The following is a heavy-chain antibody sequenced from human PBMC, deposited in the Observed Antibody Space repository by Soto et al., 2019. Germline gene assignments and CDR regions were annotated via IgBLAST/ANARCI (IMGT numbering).Heavy chain of an antibody. CDR1: GFTFSNYV. V-gene: IGHV3-30*18. J-gene: IGHJ4*02. Sequence: GGSLRLSCAASGFTFSNYVIHWVRQAPGKGLEWVAVISHDGNKEYYADSVKGRFTVSRDNSKKTVYLQMNSLRAEDTAMYYCAKVAPSISXLWGFDHWCPGTLVTVSS. D-gene: IGHD2-21*01. CDR3: AKVAPSISXLWGFDH. CDR2: ISHDGNKE.